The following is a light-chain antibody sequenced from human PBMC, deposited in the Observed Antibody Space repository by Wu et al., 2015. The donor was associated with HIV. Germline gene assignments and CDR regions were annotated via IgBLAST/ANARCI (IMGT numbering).Light chain of an antibody. J-gene: IGKJ2*01. CDR1: QSVSNS. V-gene: IGKV3-11*01. Sequence: EVVMTQSPATLSVSPGERATLSCRTSQSVSNSLAWYQHKPGQGPRLLIYGSFTRATGIPARFSGSGSGTDFTLTISSLEPEDFAVYYCQQRSNWPYTFGQGTKLEIK. CDR2: GSF. CDR3: QQRSNWPYT.